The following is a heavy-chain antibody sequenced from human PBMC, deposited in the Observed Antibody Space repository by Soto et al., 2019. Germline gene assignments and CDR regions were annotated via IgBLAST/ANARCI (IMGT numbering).Heavy chain of an antibody. Sequence: ASGKVSCKASGYTFTSYAMHWVRQAPGQRLEWMGWINAGNGDTKYSQKFQGRVTITRDTSASTAYMELSSLRSEDTAVYYCARTASPSAADLEVWGQGTLVTVSS. V-gene: IGHV1-3*01. D-gene: IGHD6-13*01. CDR2: INAGNGDT. CDR1: GYTFTSYA. CDR3: ARTASPSAADLEV. J-gene: IGHJ4*02.